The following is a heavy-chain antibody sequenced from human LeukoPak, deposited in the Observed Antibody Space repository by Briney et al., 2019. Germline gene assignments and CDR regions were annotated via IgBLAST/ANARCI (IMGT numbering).Heavy chain of an antibody. CDR3: VGQYYYDSSGYHSKWFDP. CDR2: ISGSGGST. J-gene: IGHJ5*02. Sequence: GGSLRLSCAASGFTFSSYAMSWVRQAPGKGLEWVSAISGSGGSTYYADSVKGRFTISRDNAKNSLYLQMNSLRAEDTAVYYCVGQYYYDSSGYHSKWFDPWGQGTLVTVSS. V-gene: IGHV3-23*01. D-gene: IGHD3-22*01. CDR1: GFTFSSYA.